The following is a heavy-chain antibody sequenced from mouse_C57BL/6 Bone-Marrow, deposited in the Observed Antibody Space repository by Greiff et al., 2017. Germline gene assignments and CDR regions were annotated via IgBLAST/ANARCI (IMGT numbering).Heavy chain of an antibody. D-gene: IGHD1-1*01. CDR2: INPNNGGT. CDR1: GYTFTDSY. J-gene: IGHJ1*03. CDR3: ARHGSSHWYFDV. V-gene: IGHV1-26*01. Sequence: EVQLQQSGPELVKPGASVKISCKASGYTFTDSYMNWVKQSHGKSLEWLGDINPNNGGTSYNQKFQGKATLTVDKSSSTAYMELRSLTSEDSAVYYCARHGSSHWYFDVWGTGTTVTVSS.